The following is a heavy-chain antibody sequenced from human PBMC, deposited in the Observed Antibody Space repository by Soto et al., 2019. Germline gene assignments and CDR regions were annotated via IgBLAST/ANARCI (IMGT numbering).Heavy chain of an antibody. V-gene: IGHV4-31*03. CDR2: IHYTGST. CDR1: GGSITSGGFH. J-gene: IGHJ3*02. Sequence: SETLSLTCTVSGGSITSGGFHWSWVRQHPGKGLERIGHIHYTGSTYYNPSLRSRLTISLDTSKNQFSLKLSSVTAADTAVYYCARDGYCGGDCYSAAFDIWGQGTMVTVSS. CDR3: ARDGYCGGDCYSAAFDI. D-gene: IGHD2-21*02.